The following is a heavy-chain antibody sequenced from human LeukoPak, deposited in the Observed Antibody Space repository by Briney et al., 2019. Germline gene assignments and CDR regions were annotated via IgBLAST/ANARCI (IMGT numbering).Heavy chain of an antibody. CDR1: GFTFDDYA. D-gene: IGHD6-13*01. V-gene: IGHV3-9*01. CDR3: AKDIRRTKQPRGPFDY. J-gene: IGHJ4*02. Sequence: GRSLRLSCAASGFTFDDYAMHWVRQAPGKGLEWVSGISWNSGSIGYADSVKGRFIISRDNAKNSLYLQMNSLRAEDTALYYCAKDIRRTKQPRGPFDYWGQGTLVTVSS. CDR2: ISWNSGSI.